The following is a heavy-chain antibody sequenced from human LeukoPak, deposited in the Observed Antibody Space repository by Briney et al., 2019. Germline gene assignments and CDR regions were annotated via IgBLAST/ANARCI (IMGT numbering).Heavy chain of an antibody. V-gene: IGHV4-34*01. J-gene: IGHJ4*02. CDR2: NNHSGST. D-gene: IGHD5-18*01. CDR1: GGSFSGYY. CDR3: ARKRGYSYGFPSYYFDY. Sequence: PSEALSLTCAVYGGSFSGYYWSWIRQPPGKGLEWIGENNHSGSTNYNPSLKSRVTISVDTSKNQFSLKLSSVTAADTAVYYCARKRGYSYGFPSYYFDYWGQGTLVTVSS.